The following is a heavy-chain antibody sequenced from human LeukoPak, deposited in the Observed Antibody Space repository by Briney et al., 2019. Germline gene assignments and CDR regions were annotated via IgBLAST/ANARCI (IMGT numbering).Heavy chain of an antibody. V-gene: IGHV3-30-3*01. CDR1: GFTFSSYA. D-gene: IGHD6-6*01. CDR2: ISYDGSNK. CDR3: ATYALYGSSAFDY. J-gene: IGHJ4*02. Sequence: PGGSLRLSCAASGFTFSSYAMHWVRQAPGKGLEWVAVISYDGSNKYYADSVKGRFTISRDNSKNTLYLQMNSLRAEDTAVYYCATYALYGSSAFDYWGQGTLVTVSS.